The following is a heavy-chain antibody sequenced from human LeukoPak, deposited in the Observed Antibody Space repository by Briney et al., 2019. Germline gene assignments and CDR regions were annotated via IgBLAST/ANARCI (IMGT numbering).Heavy chain of an antibody. V-gene: IGHV4-34*01. CDR1: GGSLSDYY. Sequence: PSETLSLTCAVQGGSLSDYYWSWIRQPPGKGLEWIGEINHGGSTNYNPSLKSRVTISVDTSKNQFSLKLSSVTAADTAVYYCARLDLGYCSSTSCSGERTDAFDIWGQGTMVTVSS. J-gene: IGHJ3*02. CDR2: INHGGST. CDR3: ARLDLGYCSSTSCSGERTDAFDI. D-gene: IGHD2-2*01.